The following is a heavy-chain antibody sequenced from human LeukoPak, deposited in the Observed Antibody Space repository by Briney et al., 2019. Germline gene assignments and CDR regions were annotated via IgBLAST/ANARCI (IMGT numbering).Heavy chain of an antibody. CDR2: MNPNSGNT. CDR1: GYTFTSYD. CDR3: ARGTVRFLEWLIDNWFDP. D-gene: IGHD3-3*01. Sequence: AASVKVSCKASGYTFTSYDINWVRQATGQGLEWMGWMNPNSGNTGYAQKFQGRVTMTRNTSISTAYMELSSLRSEDTAVYYCARGTVRFLEWLIDNWFDPWGQGTLVTVSS. V-gene: IGHV1-8*01. J-gene: IGHJ5*02.